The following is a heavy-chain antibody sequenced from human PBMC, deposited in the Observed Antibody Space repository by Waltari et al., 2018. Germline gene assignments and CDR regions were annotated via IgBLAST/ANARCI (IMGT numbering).Heavy chain of an antibody. CDR3: ARGAYSSSWPIYYYGMDV. CDR2: IWYDGSNK. V-gene: IGHV3-33*01. CDR1: RFTFCSYG. Sequence: QVQLVESGGGVVQPGRSLRLSCAASRFTFCSYGIHWVRSAPRKGLEWVAVIWYDGSNKYYADSVKGRFTISRDNSKNTLYLQMNSLRAEDTAVYYCARGAYSSSWPIYYYGMDVWGQGTTVTVSS. J-gene: IGHJ6*02. D-gene: IGHD6-13*01.